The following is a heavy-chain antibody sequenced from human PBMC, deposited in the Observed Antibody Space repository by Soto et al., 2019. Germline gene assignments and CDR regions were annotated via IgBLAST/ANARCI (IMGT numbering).Heavy chain of an antibody. J-gene: IGHJ4*02. D-gene: IGHD4-17*01. CDR2: ITYTGDTT. V-gene: IGHV3-23*01. CDR1: GFDFSSYA. Sequence: DVYLLESGGTLVQPGGSLRLSCAASGFDFSSYAMTWVRQAPGKGLEGVSGITYTGDTTYYADSVKGRFTISRDNYRNTLYLQMNSLRADDTAMYFCAKDWPGTSSVTSDYWGQGTLVTVSS. CDR3: AKDWPGTSSVTSDY.